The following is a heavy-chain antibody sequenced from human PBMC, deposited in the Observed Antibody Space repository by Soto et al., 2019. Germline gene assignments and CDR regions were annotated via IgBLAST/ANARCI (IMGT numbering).Heavy chain of an antibody. Sequence: GGSLRLSCAASGFTFSNAWMSWVRQAPGKGLEWVGRIKSKTDGGTTDYAAPMKGRFTISRDDSKNTLYRQMNSLKTEDTAVYYLTTVRPDYDFWSGYNTRLVYYYYGMDVWGQGTKVTVSS. CDR2: IKSKTDGGTT. D-gene: IGHD3-3*01. V-gene: IGHV3-15*01. CDR1: GFTFSNAW. CDR3: TTVRPDYDFWSGYNTRLVYYYYGMDV. J-gene: IGHJ6*02.